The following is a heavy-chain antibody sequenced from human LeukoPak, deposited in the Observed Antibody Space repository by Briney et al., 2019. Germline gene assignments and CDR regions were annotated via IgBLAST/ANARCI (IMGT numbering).Heavy chain of an antibody. CDR1: GGSFSGYY. D-gene: IGHD5-18*01. Sequence: SETLSLTCAVYGGSFSGYYWSWIRQPPGKGLEWIGEINHSGSTNYNPSLKSRVTISVDTSKNQFSLKLSSVTAADTAVYYCERAGGYSYGYIDYWGQGTLVTVSS. V-gene: IGHV4-34*01. J-gene: IGHJ4*02. CDR2: INHSGST. CDR3: ERAGGYSYGYIDY.